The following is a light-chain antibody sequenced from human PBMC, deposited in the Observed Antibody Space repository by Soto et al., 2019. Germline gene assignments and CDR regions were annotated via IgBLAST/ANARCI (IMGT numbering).Light chain of an antibody. CDR1: NSNMGRNY. Sequence: QSALTQPPSASGTPGQRVTISCSGSNSNMGRNYVYWYQQVPGTAPKLLMYRNDVRPSGVPDRITGSKSGTSASLAISGLRSEDEADYYCAVWDSSLNGVAFGGGTKVTVL. J-gene: IGLJ2*01. CDR3: AVWDSSLNGVA. V-gene: IGLV1-47*01. CDR2: RND.